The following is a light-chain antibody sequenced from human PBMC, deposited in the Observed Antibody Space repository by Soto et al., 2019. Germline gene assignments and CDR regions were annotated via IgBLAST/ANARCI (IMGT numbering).Light chain of an antibody. CDR3: QQYNSYPWT. J-gene: IGKJ1*01. CDR1: QSISSW. CDR2: DAS. Sequence: DIQMTQSPSTLSASVGDRVTITCRASQSISSWLAWCQQKPGKAPKLLIYDASSLESGVPSRFSGSASGTEFTLTISSLQPDDFATYYCQQYNSYPWTFGQGTKVEIK. V-gene: IGKV1-5*01.